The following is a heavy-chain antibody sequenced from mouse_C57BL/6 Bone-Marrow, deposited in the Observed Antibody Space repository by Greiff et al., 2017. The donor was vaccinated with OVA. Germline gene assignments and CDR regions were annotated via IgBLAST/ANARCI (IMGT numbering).Heavy chain of an antibody. CDR3: ALALYYYGSSYWYFDV. J-gene: IGHJ1*03. CDR2: IDPANGNT. Sequence: EVQLQQSGAELARPGASVKLSCKASGYTFTSYGISWVKQRPEQGLEWIGRIDPANGNTKYAPKFQGKATITADTSSNTAYLQLSSLTSEDTAIYYCALALYYYGSSYWYFDVWGTGTTDTVSS. D-gene: IGHD1-1*01. CDR1: GYTFTSYG. V-gene: IGHV14-3*01.